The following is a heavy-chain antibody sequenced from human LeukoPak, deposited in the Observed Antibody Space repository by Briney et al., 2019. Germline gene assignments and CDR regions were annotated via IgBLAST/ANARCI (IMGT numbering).Heavy chain of an antibody. CDR2: INPNSGGT. J-gene: IGHJ4*02. CDR1: GYTFTGYY. D-gene: IGHD3-9*01. Sequence: GASVKVSCKASGYTFTGYYIHWVRQAPGQGLEWMGWINPNSGGTNYAQKFQDRVTMTRDTSISTDYMELSRLRSADTAVYYCARSPHILTGENFDYWGQGTLVTVSS. V-gene: IGHV1-2*02. CDR3: ARSPHILTGENFDY.